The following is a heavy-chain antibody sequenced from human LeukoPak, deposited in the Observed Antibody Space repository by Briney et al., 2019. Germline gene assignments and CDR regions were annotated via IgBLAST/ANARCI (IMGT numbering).Heavy chain of an antibody. CDR3: AGSKSVRPYPIDY. CDR2: IYYSGST. Sequence: PSETLSLTCTVSGGSISSSSYYWGWIRQPPGKGLEWIGSIYYSGSTYYNPSLKSRVTISVDTSKNQFSLKLSSVTAADTAVYYCAGSKSVRPYPIDYWGQGTLVTVSS. V-gene: IGHV4-39*01. D-gene: IGHD1-1*01. CDR1: GGSISSSSYY. J-gene: IGHJ4*02.